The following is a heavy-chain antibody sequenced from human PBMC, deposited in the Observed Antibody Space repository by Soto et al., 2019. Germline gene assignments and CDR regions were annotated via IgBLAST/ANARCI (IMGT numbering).Heavy chain of an antibody. CDR3: ARARWYDY. V-gene: IGHV3-53*01. D-gene: IGHD6-13*01. CDR1: VFDVISNY. J-gene: IGHJ4*02. CDR2: IYSGGGI. Sequence: GGSLRLSCAASVFDVISNYMSWVRQAPGKGLEWVSVIYSGGGIYYADSVRGRFTISRDNSKNTVYLQMNNLRVDDTAVYYCARARWYDYWGQGTLVTV.